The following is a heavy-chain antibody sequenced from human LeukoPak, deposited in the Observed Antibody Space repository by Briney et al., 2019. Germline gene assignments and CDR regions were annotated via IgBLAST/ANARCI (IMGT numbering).Heavy chain of an antibody. D-gene: IGHD6-19*01. CDR1: GFTFRNHW. CDR3: AKDLGQWLTSSNDY. J-gene: IGHJ4*02. V-gene: IGHV3-7*01. CDR2: INQDGSEK. Sequence: GGSLRLSCVASGFTFRNHWMSWVRQAPGEGPEWVANINQDGSEKYYVDSVKGRFTISRDSAESSLYLQMSSLRAEDTAVYYCAKDLGQWLTSSNDYWGQGSLVTVSS.